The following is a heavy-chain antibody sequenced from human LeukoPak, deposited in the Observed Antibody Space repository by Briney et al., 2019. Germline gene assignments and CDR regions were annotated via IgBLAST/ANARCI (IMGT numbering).Heavy chain of an antibody. J-gene: IGHJ6*03. V-gene: IGHV3-48*01. CDR2: ISSSSSTI. CDR3: ARTVKQLVDYYYYYYMDV. D-gene: IGHD6-13*01. Sequence: GGSLRLSCAASGFTFSSYEMNWVRQAPGKGLEWVSYISSSSSTIYYADSVKGRFTISRDNAKNSLYLQMNSLRAEDTAVYYCARTVKQLVDYYYYYYMDVWGKGTTVTVSS. CDR1: GFTFSSYE.